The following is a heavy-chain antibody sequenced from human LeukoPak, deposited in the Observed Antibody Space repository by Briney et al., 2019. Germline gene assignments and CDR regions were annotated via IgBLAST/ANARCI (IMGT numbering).Heavy chain of an antibody. D-gene: IGHD5-24*01. J-gene: IGHJ6*03. CDR3: ARGVTIKSLYYYYMDV. V-gene: IGHV1-69*01. CDR1: GGTFSSYA. CDR2: IIPIFGTA. Sequence: ASVKVSCKASGGTFSSYAISWVRQAPGQGLEWMGGIIPIFGTANYAQKFQGRVTITADESTSTAYMELSSLRSEDTAVYYCARGVTIKSLYYYYMDVWGKGTTVTISS.